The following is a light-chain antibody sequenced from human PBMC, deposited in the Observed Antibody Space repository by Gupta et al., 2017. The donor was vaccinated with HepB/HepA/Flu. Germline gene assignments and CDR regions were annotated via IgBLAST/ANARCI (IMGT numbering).Light chain of an antibody. CDR1: RTLLHNDGYHF. V-gene: IGKV2-28*01. Sequence: IVMTQSPLSLAVTPGEPASISCRSSRTLLHNDGYHFLNWYLQKPGQSPHLLIYVASSRASGVPDRFNGSGSGTEFTLHIARVEAEDVGVYFCMQTLERPYTFGPGTKLKI. CDR3: MQTLERPYT. CDR2: VAS. J-gene: IGKJ2*01.